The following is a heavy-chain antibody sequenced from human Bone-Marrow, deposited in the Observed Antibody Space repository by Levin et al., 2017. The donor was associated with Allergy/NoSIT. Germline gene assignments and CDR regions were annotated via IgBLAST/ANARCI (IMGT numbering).Heavy chain of an antibody. Sequence: SETLSLTCTVSGGSISSYYWSWIRQPPGKGLEWIGYIYYSGSTIYNPSLKSRVTISVDTSKDQFSLKLSSVTAADTAVYYCARSGGSSSWSQNYYYVGMDVWGQGTTVTVSS. J-gene: IGHJ6*02. V-gene: IGHV4-59*01. CDR1: GGSISSYY. D-gene: IGHD6-13*01. CDR2: IYYSGST. CDR3: ARSGGSSSWSQNYYYVGMDV.